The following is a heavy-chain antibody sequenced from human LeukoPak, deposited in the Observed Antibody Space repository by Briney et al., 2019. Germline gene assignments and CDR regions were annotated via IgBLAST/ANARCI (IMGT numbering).Heavy chain of an antibody. V-gene: IGHV4-59*12. D-gene: IGHD1/OR15-1a*01. CDR1: GASLGTYY. Sequence: SETLSLTCTVSGASLGTYYWSWIRQPPGKGLEWIGYIFYNGNTKNNPSLKSRVTMSADTSKNQLSLKLSSVTAADTAVYYCARHVEHAAYFHHWGQGVLVTVSS. CDR3: ARHVEHAAYFHH. CDR2: IFYNGNT. J-gene: IGHJ4*02.